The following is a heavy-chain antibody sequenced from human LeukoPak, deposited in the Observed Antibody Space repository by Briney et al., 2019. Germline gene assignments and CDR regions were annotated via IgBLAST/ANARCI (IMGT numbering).Heavy chain of an antibody. V-gene: IGHV1-2*02. CDR2: INPNSGGT. CDR3: ARFINWSANDAFDI. CDR1: GYTFTGYY. D-gene: IGHD5-24*01. Sequence: ASVKVSCKATGYTFTGYYMHWVRQAPGQGLEWMGWINPNSGGTNYAQKFQGRVTMTRDTSISTAYMELSRLRSDDTAVYYCARFINWSANDAFDIWGQGTMVTVSS. J-gene: IGHJ3*02.